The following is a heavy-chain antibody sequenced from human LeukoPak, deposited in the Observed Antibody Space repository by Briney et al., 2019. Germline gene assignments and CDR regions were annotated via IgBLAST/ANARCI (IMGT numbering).Heavy chain of an antibody. CDR3: ARDYGDYVAPFDY. J-gene: IGHJ4*02. CDR1: GFTFSSYA. Sequence: GGSLRLSCAASGFTFSSYAMHWVRQAPGKGREWVAVISYDGSNKYYADSVKGRFTISRDNSKNTLYLQMNSLRAEDTAVYYCARDYGDYVAPFDYWGQGTLVTVSS. D-gene: IGHD4-17*01. V-gene: IGHV3-30-3*01. CDR2: ISYDGSNK.